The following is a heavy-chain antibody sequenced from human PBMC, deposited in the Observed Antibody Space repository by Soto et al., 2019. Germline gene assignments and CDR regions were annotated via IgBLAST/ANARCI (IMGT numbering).Heavy chain of an antibody. J-gene: IGHJ6*02. CDR3: AGRGRAGFAECSYYYGLDV. CDR2: LSYDGSNK. V-gene: IGHV3-30-3*01. CDR1: GFSISTYA. Sequence: LSCAASGFSISTYALHWVRQAPGKGLEGVAVLSYDGSNKYYADSVKGRFTISRDNSKNTLYLQMNSLRAEDTAVFYCAGRGRAGFAECSYYYGLDVWGQGTTVTVSS. D-gene: IGHD3-10*01.